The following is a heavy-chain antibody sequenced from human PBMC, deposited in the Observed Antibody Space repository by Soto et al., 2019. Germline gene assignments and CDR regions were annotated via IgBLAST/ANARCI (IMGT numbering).Heavy chain of an antibody. Sequence: GGSLRLSCAASGFTFSSYAMHWVRQAPGKGLEWVAVISYDGSNKYYADSVKGRFTISRDNSKNTLYLQMNSLRAEDTAVYYCARVLLRWNYYYGMDVWGQGTTVTVSS. V-gene: IGHV3-30-3*01. J-gene: IGHJ6*02. CDR1: GFTFSSYA. CDR3: ARVLLRWNYYYGMDV. CDR2: ISYDGSNK. D-gene: IGHD3-16*01.